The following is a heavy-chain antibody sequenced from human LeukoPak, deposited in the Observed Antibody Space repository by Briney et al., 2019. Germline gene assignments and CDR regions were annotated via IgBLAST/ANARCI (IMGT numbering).Heavy chain of an antibody. Sequence: GGSLRLSCAASGFTFDDYAMHWVRQAPGKGLEWVAGISWSSGSIGYADSLNGRFTISRDNATNSLYLQMNRPRAEDTALYYCAKGGNSNPFDYWGQGTLVTVSS. D-gene: IGHD4-23*01. J-gene: IGHJ4*02. CDR2: ISWSSGSI. V-gene: IGHV3-9*01. CDR1: GFTFDDYA. CDR3: AKGGNSNPFDY.